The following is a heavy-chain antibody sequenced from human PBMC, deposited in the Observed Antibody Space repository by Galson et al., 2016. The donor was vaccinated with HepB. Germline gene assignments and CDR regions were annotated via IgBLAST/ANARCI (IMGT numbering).Heavy chain of an antibody. V-gene: IGHV5-10-1*01. J-gene: IGHJ3*02. Sequence: QSGAEVKKPGESLKISCKVSGYSFTKHWIDWVRQMPGKGLEWMGRIDPSDSYTNYGPTFQGHVTISTDRATNTASLQWSSLKVSDTGIYLCARQGFCSGSNCRGDAFDIWGQGTTVTVSS. D-gene: IGHD2-15*01. CDR1: GYSFTKHW. CDR3: ARQGFCSGSNCRGDAFDI. CDR2: IDPSDSYT.